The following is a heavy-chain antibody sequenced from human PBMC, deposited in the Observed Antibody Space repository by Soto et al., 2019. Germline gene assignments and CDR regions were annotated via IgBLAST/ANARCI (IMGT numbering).Heavy chain of an antibody. Sequence: XVKVSCKASGYTFTSYGISWVRQAPGQGLEWMGWISAYNGNTNYAQKLQGRVTMTTDTSTSTAYMELRSLRSDDTAVYYCARDGNMITSHYMDVWGKGTTVTVSS. CDR3: ARDGNMITSHYMDV. CDR2: ISAYNGNT. J-gene: IGHJ6*03. CDR1: GYTFTSYG. V-gene: IGHV1-18*01. D-gene: IGHD3-16*01.